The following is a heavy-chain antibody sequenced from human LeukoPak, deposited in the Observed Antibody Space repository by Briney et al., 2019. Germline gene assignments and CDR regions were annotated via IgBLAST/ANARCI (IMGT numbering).Heavy chain of an antibody. CDR2: ISGSGGST. J-gene: IGHJ3*02. Sequence: GGSLGLSCAASGFTFSIYAMSWVPQAPGKGLEGVSAISGSGGSTYNADSVKGRFTISRDNSKNTLYLQMNSLRAEDTAVYYCAKNLEGDDYDFWSGYYSGGAFYIWGQGKMVTVSS. V-gene: IGHV3-23*01. CDR3: AKNLEGDDYDFWSGYYSGGAFYI. CDR1: GFTFSIYA. D-gene: IGHD3-3*01.